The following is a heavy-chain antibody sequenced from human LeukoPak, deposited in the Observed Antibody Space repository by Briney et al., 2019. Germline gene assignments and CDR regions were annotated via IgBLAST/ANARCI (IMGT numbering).Heavy chain of an antibody. D-gene: IGHD6-13*01. Sequence: PSETLFLTCTVSGGSISSYYWSWIRQPPGKGLEWIGYIYYSGSTNYNPSLKSRVTISVDTSKNQFSLKLSSVTAADTAVYYCARGQQLDYFDYWGQGTLVTVSS. J-gene: IGHJ4*02. CDR1: GGSISSYY. CDR3: ARGQQLDYFDY. V-gene: IGHV4-59*01. CDR2: IYYSGST.